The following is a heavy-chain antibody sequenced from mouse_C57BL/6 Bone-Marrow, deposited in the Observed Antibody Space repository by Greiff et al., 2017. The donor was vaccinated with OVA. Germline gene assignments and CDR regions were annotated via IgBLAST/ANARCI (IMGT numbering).Heavy chain of an antibody. CDR3: ARWGGNFDY. D-gene: IGHD1-1*02. V-gene: IGHV1-69*01. J-gene: IGHJ2*01. CDR2: IDPSDSYT. CDR1: GYTFTSYW. Sequence: QVQLQQPGAELVMPGASVKLSCKASGYTFTSYWMHWVKQRPGQGLEWIGEIDPSDSYTNYNQKFKGKSTLSVDKSSSTAYMQLSSLTSEDSAVYYCARWGGNFDYWGQGTTLTVSS.